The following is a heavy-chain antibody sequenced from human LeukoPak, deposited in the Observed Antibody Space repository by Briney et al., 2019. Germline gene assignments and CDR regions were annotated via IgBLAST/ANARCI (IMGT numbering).Heavy chain of an antibody. CDR3: ARVGSGSYFTSHDAFDI. V-gene: IGHV3-21*01. CDR2: ISSSSSYI. J-gene: IGHJ3*02. D-gene: IGHD1-26*01. Sequence: MPGGSLRLSCAASGFTFSSYSMNWVRQAPGKGLEGVSSISSSSSYIYYADSVKGRFTISRDNAKNSLYLQMNSLRAEDTAVYYCARVGSGSYFTSHDAFDIWGQGTMVTVSS. CDR1: GFTFSSYS.